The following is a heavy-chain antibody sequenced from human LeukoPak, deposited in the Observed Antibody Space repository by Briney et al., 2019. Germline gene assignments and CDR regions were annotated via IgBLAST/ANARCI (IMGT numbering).Heavy chain of an antibody. D-gene: IGHD3-22*01. Sequence: PGGSLRLSCVASGFTFNIYSMSWVRQAPGKGLEWVSSITSSGDATFYADSVEDHFTISRDNSRSTLYLQMSRLRVEDTAVYYCAKDRPNYHESNGHYYRLNGDSWGQGTLVTVSS. CDR1: GFTFNIYS. CDR2: ITSSGDAT. CDR3: AKDRPNYHESNGHYYRLNGDS. V-gene: IGHV3-23*01. J-gene: IGHJ5*01.